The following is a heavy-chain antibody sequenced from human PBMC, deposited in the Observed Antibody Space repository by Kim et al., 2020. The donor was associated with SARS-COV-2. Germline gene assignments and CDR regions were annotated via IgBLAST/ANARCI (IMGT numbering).Heavy chain of an antibody. V-gene: IGHV5-51*01. Sequence: RYSPSFQGQVTISADKSISTAYLQWSSLKASDTAMYYCARPVAGTSYFQHWGQGTLVTVSS. CDR3: ARPVAGTSYFQH. J-gene: IGHJ1*01. D-gene: IGHD6-19*01.